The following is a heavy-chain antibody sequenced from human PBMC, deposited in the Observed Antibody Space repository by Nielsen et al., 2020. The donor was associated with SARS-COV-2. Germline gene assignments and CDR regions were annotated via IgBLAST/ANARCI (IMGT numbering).Heavy chain of an antibody. CDR2: IYYSGST. CDR1: GGSISSYY. Sequence: SETLSLTCTVSGGSISSYYWSWIRQPPGKGLEWIGYIYYSGSTNYNPSLKSRVTISVDTSKNQFSLKLSSVTAADTAVYYCARAANWFDPWGQGTLVTVSS. CDR3: ARAANWFDP. V-gene: IGHV4-59*01. J-gene: IGHJ5*02.